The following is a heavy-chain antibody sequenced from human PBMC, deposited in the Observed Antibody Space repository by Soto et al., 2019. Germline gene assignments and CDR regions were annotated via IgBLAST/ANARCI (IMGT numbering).Heavy chain of an antibody. CDR2: ISAYSGNT. CDR1: GYTFTSNG. CDR3: ARDGYYSDTSALGDYYYGMGV. J-gene: IGHJ6*02. Sequence: QVQLVQSGAEVKKPGASVKVSCKASGYTFTSNGISWVRQAPGQGLEWMGWISAYSGNTNYAQKVQGRVTMTTDTSTSTAYMELRSLRSDDTAIYYCARDGYYSDTSALGDYYYGMGVWGQGTTVTVSS. V-gene: IGHV1-18*01. D-gene: IGHD3-22*01.